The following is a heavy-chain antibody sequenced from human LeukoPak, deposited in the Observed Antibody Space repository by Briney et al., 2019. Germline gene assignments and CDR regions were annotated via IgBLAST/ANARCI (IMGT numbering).Heavy chain of an antibody. D-gene: IGHD1-26*01. CDR1: GCAFTVYY. Sequence: ASVRVSCTAAGCAFTVYYMHWVRQAPGQGVEWMGCFNPNNGGTNPAQKFQGMLTMTRDKSNITAYMELSRLRFDDTAVYYCARGAGYSQSPPDYWGQGTLVTVSS. V-gene: IGHV1-2*02. CDR2: FNPNNGGT. CDR3: ARGAGYSQSPPDY. J-gene: IGHJ4*02.